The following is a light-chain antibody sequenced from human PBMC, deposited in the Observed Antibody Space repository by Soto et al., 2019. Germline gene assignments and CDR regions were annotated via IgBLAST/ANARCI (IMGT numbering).Light chain of an antibody. Sequence: DIQMTQSPSSLSASVGDRVTITCQTSQSINTYLNWYQQKPGKAPKLLIYGASSLQSGVPLRFSGSGSGTDFTLNISSLEPEDFATYYCQESYSHLWGTCGQGTKVEIK. V-gene: IGKV1-39*01. CDR1: QSINTY. J-gene: IGKJ1*01. CDR2: GAS. CDR3: QESYSHLWGT.